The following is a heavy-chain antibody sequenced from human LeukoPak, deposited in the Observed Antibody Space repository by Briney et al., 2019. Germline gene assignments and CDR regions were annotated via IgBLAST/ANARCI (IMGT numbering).Heavy chain of an antibody. Sequence: GGSLRLSCAASGFTFSTYSMNWVRQAPGKGLEWVSYISSSSSTIYYADSVKGRFTISRDNAKNSLYLQMNSLRAEDTAVYYCARGRPIVWRGSGSSLRGGYFDYWGQGTLVTVSS. CDR3: ARGRPIVWRGSGSSLRGGYFDY. CDR2: ISSSSSTI. D-gene: IGHD3-10*01. V-gene: IGHV3-48*01. J-gene: IGHJ4*02. CDR1: GFTFSTYS.